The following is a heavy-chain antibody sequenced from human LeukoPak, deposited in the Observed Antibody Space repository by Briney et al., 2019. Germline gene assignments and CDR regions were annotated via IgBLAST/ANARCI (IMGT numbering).Heavy chain of an antibody. Sequence: SETLSLTCAVSGGSISSNNWWSWVRQPPGKGLEWIGEIYHSGNTNYNPSLKNPVTISVDKSKNQFSLKLSSVTAADTAVYYCARDLGYYDSSGFRNWFDPWGQGTLVTVSS. CDR2: IYHSGNT. CDR1: GGSISSNNW. J-gene: IGHJ5*02. CDR3: ARDLGYYDSSGFRNWFDP. D-gene: IGHD3-22*01. V-gene: IGHV4-4*02.